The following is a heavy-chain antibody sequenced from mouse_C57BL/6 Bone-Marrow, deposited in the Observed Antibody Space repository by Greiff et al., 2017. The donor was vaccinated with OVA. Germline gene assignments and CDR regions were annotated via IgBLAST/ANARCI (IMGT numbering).Heavy chain of an antibody. V-gene: IGHV5-9-1*02. Sequence: EVKLVESGEGLVKPGGSLKLSCAASGFTFSSYAMSWVRQTPEKRLEWVAYISSGGDYIYYADTVKGRFTISSDNARNTLYLQMSSLKSEDTAMYYCTRDRDYYGSSPHAMDYWGQGTSVTVSS. D-gene: IGHD1-1*01. CDR2: ISSGGDYI. CDR3: TRDRDYYGSSPHAMDY. J-gene: IGHJ4*01. CDR1: GFTFSSYA.